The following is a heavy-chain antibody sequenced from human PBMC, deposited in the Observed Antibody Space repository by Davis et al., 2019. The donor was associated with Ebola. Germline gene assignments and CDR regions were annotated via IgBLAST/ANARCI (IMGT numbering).Heavy chain of an antibody. Sequence: GESLKISCAASGFTFSSYSMNWVRQAPGKGLEWVSSISSSSSYIYYADSVKGRFTISRDNAKNSLYLQMNSLRAEDTAVYYCARADIVVVPAATPRYYYGMDVWGQGTTVTVSS. CDR3: ARADIVVVPAATPRYYYGMDV. CDR1: GFTFSSYS. V-gene: IGHV3-21*04. J-gene: IGHJ6*02. CDR2: ISSSSSYI. D-gene: IGHD2-2*01.